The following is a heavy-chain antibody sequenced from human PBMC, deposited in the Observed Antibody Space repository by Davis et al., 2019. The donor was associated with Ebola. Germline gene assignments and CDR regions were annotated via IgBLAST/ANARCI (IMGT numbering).Heavy chain of an antibody. D-gene: IGHD3-16*01. CDR3: ARSRFYTHGDAFDI. CDR1: GITFSNYA. Sequence: GESLKISCAASGITFSNYAMSWVRQAPGKGLEWVSAISGSGGSTYYADSVKGRFTISRDNSKNTLYLQMNSLRAEDTAVYYCARSRFYTHGDAFDIWGQGTMVTVSS. CDR2: ISGSGGST. V-gene: IGHV3-23*01. J-gene: IGHJ3*02.